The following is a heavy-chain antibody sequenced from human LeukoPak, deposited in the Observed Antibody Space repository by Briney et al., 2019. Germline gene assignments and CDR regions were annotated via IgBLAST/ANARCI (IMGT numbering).Heavy chain of an antibody. CDR2: ISNSAGSSV. CDR1: GFSFSAYE. CDR3: ATGARYVVVPAAPFDY. J-gene: IGHJ4*02. V-gene: IGHV3-48*03. D-gene: IGHD2-2*01. Sequence: GGSLRLSCAASGFSFSAYEMNWVRQAPGKGLEWVSYISNSAGSSVYYADSVKGRFTISRDNAKNSLYLQMNSLRAEDTAVYYCATGARYVVVPAAPFDYWGQGTLVTVSS.